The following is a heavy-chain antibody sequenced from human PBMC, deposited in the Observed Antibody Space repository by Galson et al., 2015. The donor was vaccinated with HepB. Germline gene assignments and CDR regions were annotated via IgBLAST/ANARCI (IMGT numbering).Heavy chain of an antibody. CDR2: IKSKHVGETT. V-gene: IGHV3-15*01. CDR3: TTGRTPPPTGTTFYYYYGMDV. D-gene: IGHD1-1*01. CDR1: GFSFTNAW. J-gene: IGHJ6*02. Sequence: SLRLSCATSGFSFTNAWMSWVRQAPGKGLEWVGRIKSKHVGETTDYAAPVKGRFTISRDDSKTTLYLQIHILKTEDTAVYYCTTGRTPPPTGTTFYYYYGMDVWGQGTTVTVSS.